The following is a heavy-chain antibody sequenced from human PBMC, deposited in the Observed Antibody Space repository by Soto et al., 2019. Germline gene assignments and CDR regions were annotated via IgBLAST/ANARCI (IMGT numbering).Heavy chain of an antibody. CDR2: ISYDGSNK. Sequence: ESGGGVVQPGRSLRLSCAASGFTFSSYGMHWVRQAPGKGLEWVAVISYDGSNKYYADSVKGRFTISRDNSKNTLYLQMNSLRAEDTAVYYCAKDDDYGDFSDYWGQGTLVTVSS. J-gene: IGHJ4*02. CDR3: AKDDDYGDFSDY. CDR1: GFTFSSYG. D-gene: IGHD4-17*01. V-gene: IGHV3-30*18.